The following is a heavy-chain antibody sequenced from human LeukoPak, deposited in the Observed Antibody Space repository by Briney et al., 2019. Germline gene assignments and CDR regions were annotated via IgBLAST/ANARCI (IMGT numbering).Heavy chain of an antibody. V-gene: IGHV4-34*01. CDR2: INHSGST. J-gene: IGHJ4*02. D-gene: IGHD3-3*01. Sequence: SGTLSLTCAVYGGSFSGYYWSWSRQPPGKGLEWIGEINHSGSTNYNPSLKSRVNISVDTSKNQFSLKLRPVTAADTAVYYCARGRGYVLRFLEWLFWGQGTLVTVSS. CDR1: GGSFSGYY. CDR3: ARGRGYVLRFLEWLF.